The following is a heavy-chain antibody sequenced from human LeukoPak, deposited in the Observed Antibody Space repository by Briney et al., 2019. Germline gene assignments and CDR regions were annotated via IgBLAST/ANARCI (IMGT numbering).Heavy chain of an antibody. V-gene: IGHV3-23*01. D-gene: IGHD1-26*01. Sequence: PGGSLRLSCAASGLTFSSHAMSWVRQAPGKGLEWVSAISASAGSTYYADSVKGRFTISRDNSKNTLYLQMNTLRAEDTAVYYCAKTPGIYCFDYWGQGTLVTVSS. CDR2: ISASAGST. CDR1: GLTFSSHA. J-gene: IGHJ4*02. CDR3: AKTPGIYCFDY.